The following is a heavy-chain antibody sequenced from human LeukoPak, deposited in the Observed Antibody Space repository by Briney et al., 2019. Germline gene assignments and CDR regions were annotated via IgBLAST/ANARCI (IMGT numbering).Heavy chain of an antibody. Sequence: GGSLRLSCAASGFTVSSNYMSWVRQAPGKGLEWVSVIYSGGSTYYADSVKGRFTNSRDNSKNTLYLQMNSLRAEDTAVYYCASNPDSSGYYYVYWGQGTLVTVSP. V-gene: IGHV3-66*01. CDR2: IYSGGST. CDR3: ASNPDSSGYYYVY. J-gene: IGHJ4*02. D-gene: IGHD3-22*01. CDR1: GFTVSSNY.